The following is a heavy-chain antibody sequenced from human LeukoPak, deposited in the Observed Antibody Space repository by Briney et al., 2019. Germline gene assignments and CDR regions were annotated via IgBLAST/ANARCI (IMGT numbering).Heavy chain of an antibody. J-gene: IGHJ6*02. Sequence: GASVKVSCKASGYTFTGYYMHWVRQAPGQGLEWMGWINPNSGGTNYAQKFQGRVTMTRDTSISTAYMELSRLRSDDTAVYYCARDPPDIVVVPAAKSGMDVSGQGTTVTVSS. D-gene: IGHD2-2*01. CDR2: INPNSGGT. V-gene: IGHV1-2*02. CDR3: ARDPPDIVVVPAAKSGMDV. CDR1: GYTFTGYY.